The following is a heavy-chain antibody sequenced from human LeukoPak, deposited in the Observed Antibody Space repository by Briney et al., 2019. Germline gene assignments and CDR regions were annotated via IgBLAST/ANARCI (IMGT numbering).Heavy chain of an antibody. CDR1: GFTFSSYG. J-gene: IGHJ4*02. Sequence: GGSLRLSCAASGFTFSSYGMHWVRQAPGKGLEWVAIISYDGSNEYYADSVKGRFTISRDNSKNTLYLQMNSLRAADTAVYYCARVVRGVIGFDYWGQGTLVTVSS. D-gene: IGHD3-10*01. CDR3: ARVVRGVIGFDY. CDR2: ISYDGSNE. V-gene: IGHV3-30*03.